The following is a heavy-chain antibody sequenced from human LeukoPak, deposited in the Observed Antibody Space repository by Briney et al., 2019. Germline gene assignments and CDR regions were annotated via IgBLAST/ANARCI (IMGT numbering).Heavy chain of an antibody. D-gene: IGHD2-15*01. CDR1: TDSRNTYY. V-gene: IGHV4-59*01. Sequence: SEAPSLTCSVSTDSRNTYYWSWIRQSPRKGLEWIGHIYHSGSTDYNPSLKSRVTISIDMSRKEFSLKLTSVTVADTAMYYCVRLRWELLAPYFDHWGQGSLVIVSS. J-gene: IGHJ4*02. CDR3: VRLRWELLAPYFDH. CDR2: IYHSGST.